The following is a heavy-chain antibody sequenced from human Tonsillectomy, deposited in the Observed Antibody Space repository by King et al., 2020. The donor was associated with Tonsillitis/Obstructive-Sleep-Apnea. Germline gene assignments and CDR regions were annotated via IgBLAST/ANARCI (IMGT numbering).Heavy chain of an antibody. CDR1: AFTFSSYS. J-gene: IGHJ4*02. CDR2: ISSSSSYI. CDR3: ARDARAGSYYFDY. V-gene: IGHV3-21*01. D-gene: IGHD6-19*01. Sequence: VQLVESGGGLVKPGGSLRLSCAASAFTFSSYSMNWVRQAPGKGLEWVSSISSSSSYIFYADSVKGRFTISRDNAKNSLYLQMNSLRAEDTAVYYCARDARAGSYYFDYWGQGTLVTVSS.